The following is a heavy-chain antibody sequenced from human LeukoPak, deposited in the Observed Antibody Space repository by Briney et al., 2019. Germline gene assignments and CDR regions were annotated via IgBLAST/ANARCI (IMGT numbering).Heavy chain of an antibody. Sequence: PGGPVSLSCAASGFPLSSYSMNWVRQAPGKGREGVSYISCSSSTIYYADSVKGRFTISRDNYKNTLYLQMNSLRAEDTAVYYCARDFNSRLGGPAFDYWGQGTLVTVSS. CDR1: GFPLSSYS. D-gene: IGHD2-2*01. CDR3: ARDFNSRLGGPAFDY. J-gene: IGHJ4*02. CDR2: ISCSSSTI. V-gene: IGHV3-48*01.